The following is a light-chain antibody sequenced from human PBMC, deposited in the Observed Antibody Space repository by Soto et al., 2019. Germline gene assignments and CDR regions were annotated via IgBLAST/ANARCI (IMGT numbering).Light chain of an antibody. J-gene: IGLJ2*01. CDR3: TAWDDSLRGRV. CDR2: RDN. CDR1: SSNVGINY. V-gene: IGLV1-47*01. Sequence: QSVLTQPLSASGAPGQRVTISCSGSSSNVGINYVYWYQQLPGTAPKLLIYRDNQRPSGVPDRFSGSKSGTSASLAISGLRSEDEADYYCTAWDDSLRGRVFGGGTKVTVL.